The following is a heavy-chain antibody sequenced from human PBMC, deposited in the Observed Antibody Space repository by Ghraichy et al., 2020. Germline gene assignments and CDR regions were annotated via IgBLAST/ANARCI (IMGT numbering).Heavy chain of an antibody. D-gene: IGHD3-9*01. V-gene: IGHV3-23*01. CDR2: ISGSGGST. CDR1: GFTFSSYA. CDR3: AKDHLGNFDWLLPNDY. J-gene: IGHJ4*02. Sequence: GGSLRLSCAASGFTFSSYAMSWVRQAPGKGLEWVSAISGSGGSTYYADSVKGRFIISRDNSKNTLYLQMNSLRAEDTAVYYCAKDHLGNFDWLLPNDYWGQGTLVTVSS.